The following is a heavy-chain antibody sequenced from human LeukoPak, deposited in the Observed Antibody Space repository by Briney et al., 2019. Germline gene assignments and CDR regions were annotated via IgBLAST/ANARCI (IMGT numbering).Heavy chain of an antibody. Sequence: GESLKISCKGSGDSFISYWISWVRQMPGKGLEWMGRIDPSDSYTNYSPSFQGHVTISADKSISTAYLQWSSLKASDTAMYYCASGYDSSGYAFDYWGQGTLVTVSS. D-gene: IGHD3-22*01. CDR2: IDPSDSYT. J-gene: IGHJ4*02. CDR1: GDSFISYW. V-gene: IGHV5-10-1*01. CDR3: ASGYDSSGYAFDY.